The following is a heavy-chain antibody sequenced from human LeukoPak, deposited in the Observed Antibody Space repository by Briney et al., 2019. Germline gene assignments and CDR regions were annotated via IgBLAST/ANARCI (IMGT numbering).Heavy chain of an antibody. Sequence: GGSLRLSCAASGFTFSSYDMSWVRQAPGKGLEWVSAIGTAADTYSSASVKGRFTISGENAKNSLYLQMNSMRAGDTAVYYCARGPIVVMTEPKGYFAYGGQG. D-gene: IGHD2-21*02. V-gene: IGHV3-13*01. CDR3: ARGPIVVMTEPKGYFAY. CDR1: GFTFSSYD. J-gene: IGHJ4*02. CDR2: IGTAADT.